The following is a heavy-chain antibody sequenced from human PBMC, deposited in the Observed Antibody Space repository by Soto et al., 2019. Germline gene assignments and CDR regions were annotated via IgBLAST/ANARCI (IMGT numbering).Heavy chain of an antibody. CDR3: AKDLEHTTMVAVIITAFDS. CDR2: ISSGGGHT. D-gene: IGHD3-22*01. CDR1: GFTFSNSA. J-gene: IGHJ4*02. V-gene: IGHV3-23*01. Sequence: EVQLLESGGGLAQPGGSLRLSCAASGFTFSNSAMSWVREVPGKGLEWAAGISSGGGHTNYADSVKGRFTISRDNFKDTRYLQMNSLRAEDTALYYCAKDLEHTTMVAVIITAFDSWGQGTLVTVSS.